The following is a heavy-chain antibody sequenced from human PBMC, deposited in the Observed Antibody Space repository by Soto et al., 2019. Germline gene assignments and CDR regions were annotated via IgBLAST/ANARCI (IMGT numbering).Heavy chain of an antibody. CDR2: ISAGNGNT. CDR3: ARAGGYSSSWYSDY. J-gene: IGHJ4*02. CDR1: GYTLTDLS. V-gene: IGHV1-3*01. D-gene: IGHD6-13*01. Sequence: ASVQVPSKVSGYTLTDLSMLWVGYAPGQGLEWMGWISAGNGNTKHSQKFQGRVTITRDTSASTAYMELSSLRSEDTAVYYCARAGGYSSSWYSDYWGQGTLVTVSS.